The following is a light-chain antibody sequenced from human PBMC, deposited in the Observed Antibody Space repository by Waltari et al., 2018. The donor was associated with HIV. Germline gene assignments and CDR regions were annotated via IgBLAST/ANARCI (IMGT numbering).Light chain of an antibody. J-gene: IGLJ1*01. CDR3: QSYDSSLSGSYV. CDR2: GST. Sequence: QSVLTQPPSVSGAPGQRVTISCTGSSSNIGAGYAVHWYQQLPGTAPKLLIFGSTNRPSGVPDRFSGSKSGTSASLAITGLQAEDEADYYCQSYDSSLSGSYVFGTGTKVTVL. CDR1: SSNIGAGYA. V-gene: IGLV1-40*01.